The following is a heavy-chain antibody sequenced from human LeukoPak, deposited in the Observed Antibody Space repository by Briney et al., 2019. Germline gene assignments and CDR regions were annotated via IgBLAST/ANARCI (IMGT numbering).Heavy chain of an antibody. D-gene: IGHD6-6*01. CDR1: GFTSNRFY. J-gene: IGHJ4*02. V-gene: IGHV3-64D*06. Sequence: QAGGSLRLSCSASGFTSNRFYLHWVRQAPGKGLEFVSHISSNGATTYYADSVKGRFTISRDNSKNTLYLQMSSLRADDTAVYYCVKERSIAAPNNDFFDSWGQGALVTVSS. CDR3: VKERSIAAPNNDFFDS. CDR2: ISSNGATT.